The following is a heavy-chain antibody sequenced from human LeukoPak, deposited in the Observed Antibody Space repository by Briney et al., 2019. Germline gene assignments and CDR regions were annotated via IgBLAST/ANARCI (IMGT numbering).Heavy chain of an antibody. CDR2: IIPIFGTA. Sequence: SVKVSCKASGGTFSSYAISWVRQAPGQGLEWMGGIIPIFGTANYAQKFQGRVTITADESTSTAYMELSSLRSEDTAVYYCARVCLTGPPDRCYGMDVWGQGTTVTVSS. CDR3: ARVCLTGPPDRCYGMDV. J-gene: IGHJ6*02. V-gene: IGHV1-69*13. CDR1: GGTFSSYA. D-gene: IGHD7-27*01.